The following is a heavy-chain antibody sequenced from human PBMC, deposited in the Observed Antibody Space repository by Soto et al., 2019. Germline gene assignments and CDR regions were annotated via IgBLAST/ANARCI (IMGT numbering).Heavy chain of an antibody. CDR2: IIPILGIA. D-gene: IGHD3-9*01. CDR3: ARDHILTGYRVDY. CDR1: GGTFGSYT. J-gene: IGHJ4*02. Sequence: QVQLVQSGAEVKKPGSSVKVSCKASGGTFGSYTISWVRQAPGQGLEWMGRIIPILGIANYAQNFQGRVTITADKSTRTAYIELSSLRSEDTAVYYCARDHILTGYRVDYWGQGTLVTVSS. V-gene: IGHV1-69*04.